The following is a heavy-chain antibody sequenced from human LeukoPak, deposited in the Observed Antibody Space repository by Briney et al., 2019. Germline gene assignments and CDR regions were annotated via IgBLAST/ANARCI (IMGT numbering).Heavy chain of an antibody. CDR2: INHDGSST. J-gene: IGHJ4*02. Sequence: GGSLRLSCAISGFTFTTFWMHWVRQAPGKGLVWVSRINHDGSSTNYADSVKGRFTISRDNAKNTVYLQMNSLRAEDTAVYYCVRDWGYDSSGYWQKYFDTWGQGTLVTVSS. CDR3: VRDWGYDSSGYWQKYFDT. V-gene: IGHV3-74*01. CDR1: GFTFTTFW. D-gene: IGHD3-22*01.